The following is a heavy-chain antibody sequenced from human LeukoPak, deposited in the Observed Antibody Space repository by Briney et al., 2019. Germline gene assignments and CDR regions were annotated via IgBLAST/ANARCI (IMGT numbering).Heavy chain of an antibody. CDR3: AKGVYYYDSSGYYGL. CDR1: GFTFSSYA. V-gene: IGHV3-23*01. Sequence: GGSLRLSCAASGFTFSSYAMSWVRQAPGKGLEWVSAISGSGGSTYYADSVKGRFTISRDNSKNTLYLQMNSLRAEDTAVYYCAKGVYYYDSSGYYGLWGQGTLVTVSS. CDR2: ISGSGGST. D-gene: IGHD3-22*01. J-gene: IGHJ4*02.